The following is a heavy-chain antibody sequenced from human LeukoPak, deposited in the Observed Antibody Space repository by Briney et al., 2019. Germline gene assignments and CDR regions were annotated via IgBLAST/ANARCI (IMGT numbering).Heavy chain of an antibody. CDR1: GFIFSNYW. CDR2: AKHDGSET. CDR3: ARETRLGLSLYYFDY. D-gene: IGHD3-16*02. Sequence: PGGSLRLSCAASGFIFSNYWMSWVRQAPGKGLEGVCHAKHDGSETYYVDSVKGRFTVSRDNAKNLLFLQMNSLRVEDTAVYYCARETRLGLSLYYFDYWGQGTLVTVSS. V-gene: IGHV3-7*01. J-gene: IGHJ4*02.